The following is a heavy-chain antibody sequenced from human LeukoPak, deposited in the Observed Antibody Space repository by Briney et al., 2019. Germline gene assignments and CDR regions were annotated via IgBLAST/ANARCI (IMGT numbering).Heavy chain of an antibody. CDR1: GFTFSSYW. Sequence: GGSLRLSCAASGFTFSSYWMSWVRQAPGKGLEWVANIKQDGSEKYYVGSVKGRFTISRDNAKNSLYLQMNSLRAEDTAVYYCARSTIPPRTYYFDYWGQGTLVTVSS. CDR3: ARSTIPPRTYYFDY. CDR2: IKQDGSEK. V-gene: IGHV3-7*01. D-gene: IGHD3-9*01. J-gene: IGHJ4*02.